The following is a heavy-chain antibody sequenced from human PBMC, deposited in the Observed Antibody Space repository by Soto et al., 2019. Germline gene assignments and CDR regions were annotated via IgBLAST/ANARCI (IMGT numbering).Heavy chain of an antibody. D-gene: IGHD2-2*01. CDR1: GGSIGSSSYY. J-gene: IGHJ5*02. Sequence: SETLSLTCTVSGGSIGSSSYYWGWIRQPPGKGLEWIGSIFYSGYTYYNPSLKSRVTISVDTSKNQFSLKLNSVTAADTAVYYCARGVPAAMRGWFDPWGQGTLVTVSS. CDR2: IFYSGYT. CDR3: ARGVPAAMRGWFDP. V-gene: IGHV4-39*01.